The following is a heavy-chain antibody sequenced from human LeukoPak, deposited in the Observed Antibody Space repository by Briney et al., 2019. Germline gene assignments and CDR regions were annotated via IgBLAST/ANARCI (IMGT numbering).Heavy chain of an antibody. J-gene: IGHJ4*02. CDR1: GFTFSSYA. CDR2: IIGSGGST. CDR3: AKATSIAVAGICAY. Sequence: GGSLRLSCAASGFTFSSYAMSWVRQAPGKGLEWVSAIIGSGGSTFYADSVKGRFTISRDNSKNTLYLQMNRLRAEDTAVYYCAKATSIAVAGICAYRGQGTLVTVSS. D-gene: IGHD6-19*01. V-gene: IGHV3-23*01.